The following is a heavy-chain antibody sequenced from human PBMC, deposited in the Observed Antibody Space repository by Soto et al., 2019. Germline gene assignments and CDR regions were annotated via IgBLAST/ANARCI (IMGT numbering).Heavy chain of an antibody. CDR2: IFPDDSDT. CDR3: FRGGVTSRTFDY. Sequence: GESLKISCKASGYIIKSYLICWVRQMPVQGLEWMGIIFPDDSDTRYSPSFQGHVTISVDKSISTAYVQWSSLKASDSAIYYCFRGGVTSRTFDYWGQGTLVTVSS. D-gene: IGHD3-16*01. J-gene: IGHJ4*02. CDR1: GYIIKSYL. V-gene: IGHV5-51*01.